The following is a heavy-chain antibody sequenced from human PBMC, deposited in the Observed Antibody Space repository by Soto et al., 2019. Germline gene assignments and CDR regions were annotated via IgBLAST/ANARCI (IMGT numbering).Heavy chain of an antibody. CDR3: AKWDFYGSGSLNWFDP. J-gene: IGHJ5*02. CDR2: ISYDGRST. D-gene: IGHD3-10*01. V-gene: IGHV3-30*18. CDR1: GFTFSNYA. Sequence: GGSLRLSCAASGFTFSNYAMNWVRQAPGKGLEWVAVISYDGRSTYYADSVKGRFTISRDNSKNTLYLQMNSLRAEDTALYYCAKWDFYGSGSLNWFDPWGQGALVTVSS.